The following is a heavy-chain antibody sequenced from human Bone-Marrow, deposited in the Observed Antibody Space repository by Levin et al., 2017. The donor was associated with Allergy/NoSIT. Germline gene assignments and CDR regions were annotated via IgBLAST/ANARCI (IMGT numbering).Heavy chain of an antibody. CDR1: GGSISSSSYY. D-gene: IGHD3-3*01. CDR3: ARVITIFGVATDY. V-gene: IGHV4-39*07. CDR2: IDYSGST. J-gene: IGHJ4*02. Sequence: PSETLSLTCTVSGGSISSSSYYWGWIRQPPGKGLEWIGSIDYSGSTYYNPSLKSRVTISVDTSKNQFSLKLSSVTAADTAVYYCARVITIFGVATDYWGQGTLVTVSS.